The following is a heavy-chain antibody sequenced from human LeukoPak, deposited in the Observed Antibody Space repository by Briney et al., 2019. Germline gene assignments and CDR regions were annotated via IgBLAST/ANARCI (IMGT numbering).Heavy chain of an antibody. CDR1: GYTFTSYG. V-gene: IGHV1-18*01. Sequence: ASVTVSCTASGYTFTSYGISWVRQAPGQGLEWMVWISAYNGNTNYAQKLQGRVTMTKDTSTSTAYMELRSLRSDDTAVYYCAREYSSSWSNFDYWGQGTLVTVSS. D-gene: IGHD6-13*01. CDR3: AREYSSSWSNFDY. CDR2: ISAYNGNT. J-gene: IGHJ4*02.